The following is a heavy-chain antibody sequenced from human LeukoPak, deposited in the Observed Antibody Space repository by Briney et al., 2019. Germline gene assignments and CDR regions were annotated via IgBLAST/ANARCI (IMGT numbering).Heavy chain of an antibody. D-gene: IGHD3-10*01. J-gene: IGHJ4*02. CDR2: IYYSGST. V-gene: IGHV4-39*01. Sequence: SETLSLTCTVSGGSISRSSSYWGWIRRPPGRGLEWIVSIYYSGSTYYNPSLKSRVTTSVDTSKNQFSLELSSVTAADTAVYYCATGDKVDYWGQGTLVTVSS. CDR3: ATGDKVDY. CDR1: GGSISRSSSY.